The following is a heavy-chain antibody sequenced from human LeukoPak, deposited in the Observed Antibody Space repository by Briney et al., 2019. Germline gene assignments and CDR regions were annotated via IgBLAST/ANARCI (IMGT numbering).Heavy chain of an antibody. Sequence: GGSLRLSCAASGFTFSSYAMNWVGQAPGKGLEGVSVISGSGGSTYSADSVKGRFFISRDNSKNTLYLQLNSLRAEDTAIYYCAASYFGSGIYYYGMDVWGQGTTVTVSS. CDR1: GFTFSSYA. V-gene: IGHV3-23*01. CDR3: AASYFGSGIYYYGMDV. J-gene: IGHJ6*02. CDR2: ISGSGGST. D-gene: IGHD3-10*01.